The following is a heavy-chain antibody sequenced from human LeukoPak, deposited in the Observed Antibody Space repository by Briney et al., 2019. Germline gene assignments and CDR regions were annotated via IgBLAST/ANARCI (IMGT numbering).Heavy chain of an antibody. CDR1: GGSISSGGYY. CDR3: ASVRGYSSGWYASGFDP. Sequence: SETLSLTCTVSGGSISSGGYYWGWIRQPPGKGLEWIGSIYYSGSTNYNPSLKSRVTISLDTSKKQFSLKLSSVTAADTAVYYCASVRGYSSGWYASGFDPWGQGTLVTVSS. CDR2: IYYSGST. V-gene: IGHV4-39*07. D-gene: IGHD6-19*01. J-gene: IGHJ5*02.